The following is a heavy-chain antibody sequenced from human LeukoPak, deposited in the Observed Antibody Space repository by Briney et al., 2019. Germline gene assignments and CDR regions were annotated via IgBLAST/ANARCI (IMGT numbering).Heavy chain of an antibody. J-gene: IGHJ4*02. CDR2: INHSGST. D-gene: IGHD2-15*01. V-gene: IGHV4-30-2*02. CDR3: ARAPPLGYCSGGSCYSAFWDF. Sequence: SETLSLTCAVSGGSISSGGYSWSWIRQPPGKGLEWIGYINHSGSTNYNPSLKSRVTISVDTSKNQFSLKLSSVTAADTAVYYCARAPPLGYCSGGSCYSAFWDFWGQGTLVTVSS. CDR1: GGSISSGGYS.